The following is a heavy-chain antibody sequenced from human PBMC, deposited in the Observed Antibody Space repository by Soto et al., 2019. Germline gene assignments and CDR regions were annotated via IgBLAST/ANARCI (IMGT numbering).Heavy chain of an antibody. Sequence: GGSLRLSCAASGFTFSSYAMHWVRQAPGKGLEWVAVISYDGSNKYYADSVKGRFTISRDNSKNTLYLQMNSLRAEDTAVYYCARGPATAYCSSTSCYTPFDYWGQGSLVTVSA. J-gene: IGHJ4*02. V-gene: IGHV3-30-3*01. CDR2: ISYDGSNK. CDR3: ARGPATAYCSSTSCYTPFDY. CDR1: GFTFSSYA. D-gene: IGHD2-2*02.